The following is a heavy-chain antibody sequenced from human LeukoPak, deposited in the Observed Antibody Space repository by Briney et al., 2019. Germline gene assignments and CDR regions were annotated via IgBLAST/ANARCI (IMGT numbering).Heavy chain of an antibody. CDR2: ISGSGAYS. CDR3: AKETGASYDYPLDY. V-gene: IGHV3-23*01. D-gene: IGHD5-18*01. Sequence: GGSLRLSCAASGFTFSTYAMSWVRQAPGKGLEWVSTISGSGAYSFYADSVKGRITISRDNSKNTLYLQMNSLRDEDTAVYYCAKETGASYDYPLDYWGQGTLVTVSS. CDR1: GFTFSTYA. J-gene: IGHJ4*02.